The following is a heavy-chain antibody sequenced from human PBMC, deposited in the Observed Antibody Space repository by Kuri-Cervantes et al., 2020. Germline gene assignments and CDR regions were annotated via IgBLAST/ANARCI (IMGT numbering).Heavy chain of an antibody. CDR2: ISAYNGNT. D-gene: IGHD3-10*01. CDR3: ARDRVLPLYYYYGMDV. J-gene: IGHJ6*02. V-gene: IGHV1-18*01. Sequence: ASVKVSCKASGYTFTSYAMHWVRQAPGQRLEWMGWISAYNGNTNYAQKLQGRVTMTTDTSTSTAYMELRSLRSDDTAVYYCARDRVLPLYYYYGMDVWGQGTTVTVSS. CDR1: GYTFTSYA.